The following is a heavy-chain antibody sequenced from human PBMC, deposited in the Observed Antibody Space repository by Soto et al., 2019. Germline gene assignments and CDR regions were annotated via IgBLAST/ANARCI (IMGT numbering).Heavy chain of an antibody. CDR3: AKEGGSSYYYAVDY. J-gene: IGHJ4*02. CDR2: ISYDGSNK. Sequence: QVRLVESGGGVVQPGRSLRLSCAASGFTFSTYGMHWVRQAPGKGLEWVAVISYDGSNKQYADAVKGRFTISRDNSKNMVYLQMNSLSAEDTAVYSCAKEGGSSYYYAVDYWGQGALVTVSS. CDR1: GFTFSTYG. D-gene: IGHD3-22*01. V-gene: IGHV3-30*18.